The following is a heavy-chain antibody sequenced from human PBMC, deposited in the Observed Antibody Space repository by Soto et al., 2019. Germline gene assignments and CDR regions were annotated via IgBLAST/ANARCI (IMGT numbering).Heavy chain of an antibody. J-gene: IGHJ5*02. D-gene: IGHD2-2*01. CDR2: INPNSGGT. CDR1: GDTFTGHY. V-gene: IGHV1-2*02. Sequence: ASVKVSCRASGDTFTGHYMHWVRQAPEQGREWMGWINPNSGGTNCGQKFQGRVTMTRDTSISTAYMELSRMRSDDTAVYYSARDRGAYCSSTSCPRVWFDPWGQGTLVPVYS. CDR3: ARDRGAYCSSTSCPRVWFDP.